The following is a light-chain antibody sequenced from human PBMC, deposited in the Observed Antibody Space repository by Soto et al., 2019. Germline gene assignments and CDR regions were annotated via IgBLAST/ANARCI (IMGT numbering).Light chain of an antibody. CDR2: KAS. CDR3: QQYDSYSLRT. V-gene: IGKV1-5*03. J-gene: IGKJ1*01. Sequence: DIQMTQSPSTLSASVGDRVTITCRASQTITTSLAWYQQKPGKAPKLLIYKASSLESGVPSRFSGGGSGTEFTLTISSLQPDDFATYYCQQYDSYSLRTFGQGTRVEI. CDR1: QTITTS.